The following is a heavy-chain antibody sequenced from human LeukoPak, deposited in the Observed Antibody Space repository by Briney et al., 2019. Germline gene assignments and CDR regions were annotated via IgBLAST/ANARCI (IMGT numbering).Heavy chain of an antibody. CDR1: GYTFTSYD. CDR2: MNPNSGNT. D-gene: IGHD3-22*01. V-gene: IGHV1-8*01. J-gene: IGHJ4*02. Sequence: ASVKVSCKASGYTFTSYDINWVRQATGQGLEWMGWMNPNSGNTGYAQKLQGRVTMTTDTSTSTAYMELRSLRSDDTAVYYCARGQYYYDSSGFPTPLFDYWGQGTLVTVSS. CDR3: ARGQYYYDSSGFPTPLFDY.